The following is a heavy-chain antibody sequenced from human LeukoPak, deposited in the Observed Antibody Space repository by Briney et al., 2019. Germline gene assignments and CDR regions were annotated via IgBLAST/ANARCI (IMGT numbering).Heavy chain of an antibody. J-gene: IGHJ3*02. D-gene: IGHD6-13*01. CDR2: IIPIFGTA. CDR1: GGTFSSYA. V-gene: IGHV1-69*05. CDR3: ARGKQQLDLRNSGLHAFDI. Sequence: ASVKVSCKASGGTFSSYAISWVRQAPGQGLEWMGGIIPIFGTANYAQKFQGRVTITTDESTSTAYMELSSLRSEDTAVYYCARGKQQLDLRNSGLHAFDIWGQGTMVTVSS.